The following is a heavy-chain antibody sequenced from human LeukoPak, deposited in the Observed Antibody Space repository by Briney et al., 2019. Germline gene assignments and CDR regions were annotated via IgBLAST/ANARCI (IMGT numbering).Heavy chain of an antibody. J-gene: IGHJ4*02. V-gene: IGHV4-39*01. CDR2: ISYSGTT. CDR1: GASISSSPYY. D-gene: IGHD3-10*01. CDR3: AANSADYNTLGSSYKV. Sequence: SETLSLTCTVSGASISSSPYYWGWIRQSPGKGLEWIGSISYSGTTYYNPSLKSRVTISVDTSKNQFSLKLSSVTAADTAVYYCAANSADYNTLGSSYKVWGQGTLVTVSS.